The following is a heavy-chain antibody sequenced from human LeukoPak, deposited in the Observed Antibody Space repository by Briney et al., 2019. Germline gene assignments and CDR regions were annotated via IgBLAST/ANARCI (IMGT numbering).Heavy chain of an antibody. V-gene: IGHV4-34*01. D-gene: IGHD3-10*01. Sequence: PSETLSLTCAVYGGSFSGYYWSWIRQPPGKGLEWIGEINHSGSTNYNPSLKSRVTISVDTSKNQFSLKLSSVTAADTAVYYCARLKWFGEFSFDYWGQGTLVTVSS. J-gene: IGHJ4*02. CDR2: INHSGST. CDR1: GGSFSGYY. CDR3: ARLKWFGEFSFDY.